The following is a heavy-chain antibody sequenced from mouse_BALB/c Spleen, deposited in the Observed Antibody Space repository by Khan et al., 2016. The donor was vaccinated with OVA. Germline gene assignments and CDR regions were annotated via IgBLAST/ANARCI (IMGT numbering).Heavy chain of an antibody. J-gene: IGHJ4*01. CDR1: GFSLSSYG. CDR2: IWGDGNT. Sequence: QVQLKQSGPGLVAPSQSLSITCTVSGFSLSSYGVSWVRQPPGKGLEWLGVIWGDGNTNYHSVLKSRLSISKDNYKSQVFLKRKSLQTDDTATYCCAGFEASYYAVDYWGQGTSVTVSS. CDR3: AGFEASYYAVDY. D-gene: IGHD3-1*01. V-gene: IGHV2-3*01.